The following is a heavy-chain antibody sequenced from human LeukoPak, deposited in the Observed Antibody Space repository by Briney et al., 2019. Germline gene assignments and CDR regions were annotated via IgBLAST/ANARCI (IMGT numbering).Heavy chain of an antibody. CDR2: ISGDGGST. D-gene: IGHD3-22*01. Sequence: GGSLRLSCAASGFTFDDYAMHWVRQAPGKGLEWVSLISGDGGSTYYADSVKGRFTISRDNSKSSLYLQMNSLRTEDTALYYCAKAPATMIVVAVAFDIWGQGTMVTVSS. CDR3: AKAPATMIVVAVAFDI. CDR1: GFTFDDYA. V-gene: IGHV3-43*02. J-gene: IGHJ3*02.